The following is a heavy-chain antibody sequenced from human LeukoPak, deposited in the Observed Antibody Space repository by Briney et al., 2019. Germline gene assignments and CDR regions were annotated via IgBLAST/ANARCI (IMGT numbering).Heavy chain of an antibody. J-gene: IGHJ4*02. Sequence: PSETLSLTCAVYGGSFSGYYWSWIRQPPGKGLEGIGEINHSGSTNYNPSLKSRATISVDTSKNQFSLKLRSVTAADTAVYYCARAYNGDYEDYWGQGTLVTVSS. CDR3: ARAYNGDYEDY. CDR1: GGSFSGYY. V-gene: IGHV4-34*01. D-gene: IGHD4-17*01. CDR2: INHSGST.